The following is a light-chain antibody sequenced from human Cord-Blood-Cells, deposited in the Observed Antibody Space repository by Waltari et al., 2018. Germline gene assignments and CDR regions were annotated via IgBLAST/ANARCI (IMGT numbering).Light chain of an antibody. CDR1: QSVSSN. J-gene: IGKJ4*01. Sequence: EIVMTQSPATLSVSPGERATISCRASQSVSSNLAWYQQKPGQAPRLLIYGASTRATGIPARFSGSGSWTEFTLTISSLQSEDFAVYYCQQYNNWPLTFGGGTKVEIK. CDR2: GAS. V-gene: IGKV3-15*01. CDR3: QQYNNWPLT.